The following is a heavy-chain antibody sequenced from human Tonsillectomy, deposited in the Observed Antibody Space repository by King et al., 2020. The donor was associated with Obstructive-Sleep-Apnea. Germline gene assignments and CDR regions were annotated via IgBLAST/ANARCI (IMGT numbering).Heavy chain of an antibody. Sequence: VQLVESGGGVVQPGRSLRLSCAASGFTFSDYALHWVRQAPGKGLEWVAVISFDGGNEYYADSVRGRFTISRDNSKNTLYLQMNTLRPEDTAVYYCARALPTTYYYGSGLDYWVQGTLVTVSS. CDR3: ARALPTTYYYGSGLDY. D-gene: IGHD3-10*01. J-gene: IGHJ4*02. CDR2: ISFDGGNE. CDR1: GFTFSDYA. V-gene: IGHV3-30-3*01.